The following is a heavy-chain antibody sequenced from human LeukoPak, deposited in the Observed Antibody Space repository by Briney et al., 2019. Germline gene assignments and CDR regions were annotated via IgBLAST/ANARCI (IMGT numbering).Heavy chain of an antibody. J-gene: IGHJ4*02. V-gene: IGHV3-48*03. CDR3: AGGNSLPTVDY. CDR2: ISSGGTTI. D-gene: IGHD4-23*01. CDR1: RFTFSNYE. Sequence: GGSLRLSCAASRFTFSNYEMNWVRQAPGKGLEWVSYISSGGTTIYYADSVKGRFTISRDNAKNSLYLQMNSLKVEDTALYYCAGGNSLPTVDYWGQGTLVTVSS.